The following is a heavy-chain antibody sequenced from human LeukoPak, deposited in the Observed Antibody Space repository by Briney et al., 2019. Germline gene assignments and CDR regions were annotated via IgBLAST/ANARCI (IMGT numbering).Heavy chain of an antibody. CDR3: ARNLITMVRGVIRDNWLDP. J-gene: IGHJ5*02. V-gene: IGHV4-59*01. D-gene: IGHD3-10*01. Sequence: SETLSLTCTVSGGSISSYYWSWIRQPPGKGLEWIGYIYYSGSTNYNPSLKSRVTISVDTSKNQLSLKLTSVTAADTAVYYCARNLITMVRGVIRDNWLDPWGQGTLVTVSS. CDR2: IYYSGST. CDR1: GGSISSYY.